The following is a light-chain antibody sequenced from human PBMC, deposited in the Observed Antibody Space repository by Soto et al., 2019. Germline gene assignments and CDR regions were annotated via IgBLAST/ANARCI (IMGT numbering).Light chain of an antibody. CDR1: SSDVGGYNY. CDR3: SSYAGSLV. Sequence: QAVVTQPPSASGSPGQSVTISCTGTSSDVGGYNYVSWYQQHPGKAPKLMIYEVSKRPSGVPDRFSGSKSGNTASLTVSGLQAEDEADYYCSSYAGSLVFGGGTKLTVL. V-gene: IGLV2-8*01. CDR2: EVS. J-gene: IGLJ2*01.